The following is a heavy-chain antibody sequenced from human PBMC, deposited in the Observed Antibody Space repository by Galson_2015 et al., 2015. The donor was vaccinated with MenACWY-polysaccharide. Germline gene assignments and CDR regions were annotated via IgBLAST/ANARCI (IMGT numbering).Heavy chain of an antibody. CDR1: GFTFSSYW. CDR3: AREGSRIVFHAFDI. D-gene: IGHD2-2*01. V-gene: IGHV3-48*01. J-gene: IGHJ3*02. Sequence: SLRLSCAASGFTFSSYWMHWVRQAPGKGLEWVSAISSGSDTTYYTDSVKGRFTISRDNSKNTVFLEMNTLGVEDTAVYYCAREGSRIVFHAFDIWGQGTMVTVSS. CDR2: ISSGSDTT.